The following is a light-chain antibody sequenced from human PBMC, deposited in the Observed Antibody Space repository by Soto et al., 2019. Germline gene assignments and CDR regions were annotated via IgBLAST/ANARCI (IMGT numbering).Light chain of an antibody. V-gene: IGLV2-23*01. CDR3: CSYAGSSIYVV. J-gene: IGLJ2*01. Sequence: QSVLAQPASVSGSHGQSITISCTGSSRDVGRYNLVSWYQQYPGKAPKLMIYEDTQRPSGVSNRFSGSKSGNTASLTISGLQADDEADYYCCSYAGSSIYVVFGGGTKVTV. CDR2: EDT. CDR1: SRDVGRYNL.